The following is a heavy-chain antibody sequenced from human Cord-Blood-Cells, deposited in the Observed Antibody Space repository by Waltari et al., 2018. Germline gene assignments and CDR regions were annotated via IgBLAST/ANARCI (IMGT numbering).Heavy chain of an antibody. CDR1: GYTFTSYA. D-gene: IGHD5-12*01. CDR3: ARVYIGVGVVVATMHYGMDV. Sequence: QVQLVQSGAEVKKPGASVTVSCKASGYTFTSYAMHWVRQAPGQRPQWMGWINAGNGNTKYSQKFQGRVTITRDTSASTAYMELSSLRSEDTAVYYCARVYIGVGVVVATMHYGMDVWSQGTTVTVSS. J-gene: IGHJ6*02. V-gene: IGHV1-3*01. CDR2: INAGNGNT.